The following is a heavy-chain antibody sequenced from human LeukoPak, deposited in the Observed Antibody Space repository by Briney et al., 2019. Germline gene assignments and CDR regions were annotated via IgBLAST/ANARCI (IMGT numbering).Heavy chain of an antibody. D-gene: IGHD4-23*01. V-gene: IGHV3-23*01. CDR2: ISGSGGST. Sequence: GESLKISCAASGFTFSSYAMSWVRQAPGKGLEWVSGISGSGGSTYYADSVKGRFTISRDNSKNTLYLQMNSLRAEDTAVYYCAKAWAYGGNSGGDYWGQRTLVTVSS. J-gene: IGHJ4*02. CDR3: AKAWAYGGNSGGDY. CDR1: GFTFSSYA.